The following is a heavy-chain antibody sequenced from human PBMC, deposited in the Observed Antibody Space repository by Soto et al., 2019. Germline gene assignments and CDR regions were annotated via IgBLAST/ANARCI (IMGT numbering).Heavy chain of an antibody. J-gene: IGHJ6*03. V-gene: IGHV3-23*01. Sequence: EVQLLESGGGLVQPGGSLRLSCAASGFTVSSYAMSWVRQAPGKGLEWVSVISGSGSTYSADSVKGRFTISRDSSKNTVYLSMNSLRAEDTAVYYCAKALRFTFTTGYYMDVWGRGTPVTVSS. CDR3: AKALRFTFTTGYYMDV. CDR1: GFTVSSYA. D-gene: IGHD3-16*01. CDR2: ISGSGST.